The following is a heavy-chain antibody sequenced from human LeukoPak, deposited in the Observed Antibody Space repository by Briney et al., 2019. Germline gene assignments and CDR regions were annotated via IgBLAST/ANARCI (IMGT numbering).Heavy chain of an antibody. V-gene: IGHV3-21*01. D-gene: IGHD3-16*02. J-gene: IGHJ4*02. CDR2: ISSSSSYI. Sequence: PGGSLRLSCAASGFTFSSYSMNWVRQAPGKGLEWVSSISSSSSYIYYADPVKGRFTISRDNAKNSLYLQMISLRAEDTAVYYCARDRGIDRFDNWGQGTLVTVSS. CDR1: GFTFSSYS. CDR3: ARDRGIDRFDN.